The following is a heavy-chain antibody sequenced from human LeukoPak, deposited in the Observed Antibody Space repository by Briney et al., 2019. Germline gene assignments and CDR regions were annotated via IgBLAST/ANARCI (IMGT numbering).Heavy chain of an antibody. D-gene: IGHD6-13*01. CDR3: ARLAAAAGSAFDY. Sequence: GEPLKISCKASGYSFTNNWIGWVRQMPGKGLEWMGIIYPADSDTRYSPSFQGQVTISADKPISTAYLQWSSLKASDTAMYFCARLAAAAGSAFDYWGQGTLVTVSS. J-gene: IGHJ4*02. CDR2: IYPADSDT. CDR1: GYSFTNNW. V-gene: IGHV5-51*01.